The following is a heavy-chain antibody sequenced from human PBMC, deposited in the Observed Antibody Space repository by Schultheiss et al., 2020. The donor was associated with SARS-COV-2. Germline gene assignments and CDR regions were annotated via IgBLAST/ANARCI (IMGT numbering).Heavy chain of an antibody. D-gene: IGHD6-19*01. CDR1: GGSFSGYY. V-gene: IGHV4-59*10. CDR3: ARTQWLVRGNSFDP. J-gene: IGHJ5*02. CDR2: IYTSGST. Sequence: SETLSLTCAVYGGSFSGYYWSWIRQPAGKGLEWIGRIYTSGSTNYNPSLKSRVTMSVDTSKNQFSLKLSSVTAADTAVYYCARTQWLVRGNSFDPWGQGTLVTVSS.